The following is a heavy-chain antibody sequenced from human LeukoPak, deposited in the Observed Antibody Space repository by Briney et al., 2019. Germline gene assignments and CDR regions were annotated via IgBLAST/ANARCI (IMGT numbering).Heavy chain of an antibody. CDR1: GGSISSYY. CDR3: ARHQDQWLLGSFDY. CDR2: IYYSGST. D-gene: IGHD3-22*01. J-gene: IGHJ4*02. V-gene: IGHV4-59*08. Sequence: SETLSLTCTVSGGSISSYYWSWIRQPPGKGLEWIGYIYYSGSTNYNPSLKSRVTISVDTSKNQFSLKLSSVTAADTAVYYCARHQDQWLLGSFDYWGQGTLVTVSS.